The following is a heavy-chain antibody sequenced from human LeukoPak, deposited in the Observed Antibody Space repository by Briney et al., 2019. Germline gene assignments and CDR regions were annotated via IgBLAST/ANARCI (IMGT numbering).Heavy chain of an antibody. V-gene: IGHV1-18*01. CDR2: ISTYNGNT. D-gene: IGHD5-18*01. J-gene: IGHJ4*02. CDR3: ARDRDTALDPFDY. CDR1: GCTFTKYG. Sequence: GASVKVSCKASGCTFTKYGIRWVRQAPGQGLEWMGWISTYNGNTNYAQKFQGRVTMTTATATSTVSMELRSLRSDDTAVYYCARDRDTALDPFDYWGQGSLVTVSS.